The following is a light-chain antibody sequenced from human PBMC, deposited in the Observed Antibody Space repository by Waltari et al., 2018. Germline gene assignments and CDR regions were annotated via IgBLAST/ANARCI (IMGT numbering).Light chain of an antibody. V-gene: IGKV3-15*01. CDR1: QSVGTN. CDR3: HQYNNWPPFT. CDR2: GAS. Sequence: ETVMTQSPTTLSVSPGEGVTLSCRASQSVGTNLAWHQHKPGQAPGLLIYGASTRAAGIPVRFSGSGSGTEFTLTISGLQSEDFAVYYCHQYNNWPPFTFGPGTKVDI. J-gene: IGKJ3*01.